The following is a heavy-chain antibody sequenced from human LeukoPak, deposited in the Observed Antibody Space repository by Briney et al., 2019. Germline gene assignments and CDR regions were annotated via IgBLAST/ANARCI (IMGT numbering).Heavy chain of an antibody. Sequence: GGSLRLSCGASGFTFGSYAMHWVRQAPGKRLEWVALILYDGSNEYYADSVKGRFTISRDNFKNRLYLQMNSLRAEDTAIYYCARDPQHIVVVTAVFDYWGQGIQVTVSS. V-gene: IGHV3-30-3*01. J-gene: IGHJ4*02. CDR2: ILYDGSNE. CDR3: ARDPQHIVVVTAVFDY. D-gene: IGHD2-21*02. CDR1: GFTFGSYA.